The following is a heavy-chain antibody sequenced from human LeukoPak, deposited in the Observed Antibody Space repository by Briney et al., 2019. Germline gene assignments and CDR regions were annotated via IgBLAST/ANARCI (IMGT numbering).Heavy chain of an antibody. CDR1: GYTFTDYD. CDR3: ARGHANYDALAGYSIYAMDV. V-gene: IGHV1-8*01. Sequence: ASVKVSCKVSGYTFTDYDINWVRQATGQGLEWMGWMSPKSGNTGYAQKFQGRVTMTTYTSITTAYMELSSLGSEDTAVYYCARGHANYDALAGYSIYAMDVWGQGTTVTVSS. D-gene: IGHD3-9*01. J-gene: IGHJ6*02. CDR2: MSPKSGNT.